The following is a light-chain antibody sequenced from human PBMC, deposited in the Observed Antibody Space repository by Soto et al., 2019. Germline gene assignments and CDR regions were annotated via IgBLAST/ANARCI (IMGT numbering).Light chain of an antibody. CDR3: QSYDSSILV. CDR1: SGSIDSNF. J-gene: IGLJ3*02. CDR2: EDH. Sequence: NFMLTQPHSVSESPGKTVTISCTRSSGSIDSNFVQWYQQRPGSAPTTVIYEDHQRPSGVPDRFSGSIDSSSNSASLTISGLNTEDEADYYCQSYDSSILVFGGGTQLTVL. V-gene: IGLV6-57*03.